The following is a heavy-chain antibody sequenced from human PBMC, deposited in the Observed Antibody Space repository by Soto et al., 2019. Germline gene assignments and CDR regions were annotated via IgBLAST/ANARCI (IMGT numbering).Heavy chain of an antibody. CDR2: INHSGST. D-gene: IGHD4-4*01. V-gene: IGHV4-34*01. CDR1: GGSFSGYY. CDR3: ARDPYTEYYFDY. Sequence: QVQLQQWGAGLLKPSETLSLTCAVYGGSFSGYYWSWIRQPPGKGLEWIGEINHSGSTNYNPSLKSRVTISVDTSKNQFSLKLSSVTAADTAVYYCARDPYTEYYFDYWGLGTLVTVSS. J-gene: IGHJ4*02.